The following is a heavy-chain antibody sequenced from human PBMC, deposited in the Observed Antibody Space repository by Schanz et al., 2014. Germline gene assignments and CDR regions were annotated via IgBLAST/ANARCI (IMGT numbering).Heavy chain of an antibody. CDR2: ISSVGISK. D-gene: IGHD5-12*01. J-gene: IGHJ4*02. V-gene: IGHV3-11*01. Sequence: VHLVESGGGLVKPGGSLRLSCAASGFTFSNTWMSWVRQAPGKGLEWVSYISSVGISKYYADPVKGRFTISRDNAKNSLYLQMNSLRVEDTAVYYCARDPNSVNEIDSWGQGTLVTVSS. CDR3: ARDPNSVNEIDS. CDR1: GFTFSNTW.